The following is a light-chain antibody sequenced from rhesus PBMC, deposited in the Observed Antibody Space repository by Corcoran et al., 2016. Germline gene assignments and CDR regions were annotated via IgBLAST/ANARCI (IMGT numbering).Light chain of an antibody. CDR3: QPYSSRIFT. CDR1: QGISSW. Sequence: DIQMTQSPSSLSASVGDTVTITCRASQGISSWLAWYQQKPGKAPKLLIYKASSLQSGVPSRFSGGGSGTVFTLTISSLQSDDFATYYCQPYSSRIFTFGPGTKLDIK. V-gene: IGKV1-22*01. J-gene: IGKJ3*01. CDR2: KAS.